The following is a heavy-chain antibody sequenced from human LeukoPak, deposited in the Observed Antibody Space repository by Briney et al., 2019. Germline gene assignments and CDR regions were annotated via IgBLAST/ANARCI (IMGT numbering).Heavy chain of an antibody. J-gene: IGHJ3*02. D-gene: IGHD4-23*01. V-gene: IGHV5-51*03. CDR3: ATPGGKFVTGPFIDALDI. Sequence: KPGESLKISCKGSGYSFTSYWIGWVRKMPGKGLEWMGIIYPGDSDTRYSPSFQGQVTISADKSISTAYLQWSSLEASDTAMYYCATPGGKFVTGPFIDALDIWGQGTMVTVSS. CDR2: IYPGDSDT. CDR1: GYSFTSYW.